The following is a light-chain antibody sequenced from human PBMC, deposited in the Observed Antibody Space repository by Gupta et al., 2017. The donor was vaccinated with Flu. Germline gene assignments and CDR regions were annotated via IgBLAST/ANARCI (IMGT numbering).Light chain of an antibody. V-gene: IGLV2-14*01. CDR2: EVS. CDR1: NSDVGGHNY. J-gene: IGLJ3*02. CDR3: SSFTRSNTWV. Sequence: QSALTQPASVSGFPGQSPIISCPGTNSDVGGHNYVSCFQQHPGKAHKLMIFEVSNRPSGISNRFSASKSGNTASLTISGLQAEDEADYYCSSFTRSNTWVFGGGTKLTVL.